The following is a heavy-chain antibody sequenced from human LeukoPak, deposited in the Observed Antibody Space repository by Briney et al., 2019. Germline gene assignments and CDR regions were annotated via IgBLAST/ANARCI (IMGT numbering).Heavy chain of an antibody. CDR2: INHSGST. D-gene: IGHD6-13*01. J-gene: IGHJ5*02. V-gene: IGHV4-34*01. CDR1: GGSFSGYY. CDR3: AREPRITGIAAAGTEWFDP. Sequence: SETLSLTCAVYGGSFSGYYWSWIRQPPGKGLEWIGEINHSGSTNYNPSLKSRVTISVDTSKNQFSLKLSSVTAADTAVYYCAREPRITGIAAAGTEWFDPWGQGTLVTVSS.